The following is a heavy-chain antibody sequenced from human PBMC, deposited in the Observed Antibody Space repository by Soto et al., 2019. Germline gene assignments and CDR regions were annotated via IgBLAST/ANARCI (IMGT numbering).Heavy chain of an antibody. V-gene: IGHV3-33*01. CDR1: GFRFRSYG. Sequence: QEQLVESGGGVVQPGRSLRLSCAASGFRFRSYGMHWVRQAPGKGLEWVAVIWHDGSEKYYADSVKGRFTISRDNSKNTLYLQMDGLRGEDTALYYGARDRGSDAGMDVWGQGATVSVSS. D-gene: IGHD3-10*01. J-gene: IGHJ6*02. CDR2: IWHDGSEK. CDR3: ARDRGSDAGMDV.